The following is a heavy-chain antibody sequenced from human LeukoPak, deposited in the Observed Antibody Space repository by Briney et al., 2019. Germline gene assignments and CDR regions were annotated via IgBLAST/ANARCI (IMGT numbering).Heavy chain of an antibody. CDR3: AKDGPQSEYQPLGSSDY. CDR2: ISGSGGST. D-gene: IGHD2-2*01. Sequence: GGSLRLSCAASGFTFSSYAMSWVRQAPGKGLEWVSAISGSGGSTYYADSVKGRFTISRDNSKSTLYLQMNSLRAEDTAVYYCAKDGPQSEYQPLGSSDYWGQGTLVTVSS. V-gene: IGHV3-23*01. CDR1: GFTFSSYA. J-gene: IGHJ4*02.